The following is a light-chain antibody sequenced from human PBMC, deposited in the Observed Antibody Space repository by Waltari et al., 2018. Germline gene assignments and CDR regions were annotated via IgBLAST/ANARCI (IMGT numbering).Light chain of an antibody. CDR1: QSVGSY. Sequence: EIVLTQSPATLSLSPGEGATLSCSASQSVGSYLALCQQKPGQAHRLLIYDASNRATGIPVRFSGSGSGTDFTLTISSLEPEDFAVYYCHQRSNWPPFTFGPGTKVDMK. V-gene: IGKV3-11*01. J-gene: IGKJ3*01. CDR3: HQRSNWPPFT. CDR2: DAS.